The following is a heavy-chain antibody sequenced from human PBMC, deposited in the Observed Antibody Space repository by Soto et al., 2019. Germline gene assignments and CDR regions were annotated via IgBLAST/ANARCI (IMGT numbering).Heavy chain of an antibody. CDR1: GFTFSSYA. CDR3: AKDLITIFGVVPGGRFDY. CDR2: ISGSGGST. J-gene: IGHJ4*02. D-gene: IGHD3-3*01. Sequence: GGSLRLSCAASGFTFSSYAMSWVRQTPGKGLEWVSAISGSGGSTYYADSVKGRFTISRDNSKNTLYLQMNSLRAEDTAVYYCAKDLITIFGVVPGGRFDYWAQGTLVTVSS. V-gene: IGHV3-23*01.